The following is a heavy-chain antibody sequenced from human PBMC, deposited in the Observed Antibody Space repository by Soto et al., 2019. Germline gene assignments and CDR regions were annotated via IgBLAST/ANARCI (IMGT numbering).Heavy chain of an antibody. CDR3: ARDYTIFGVVIPFDP. CDR1: GFTFSSYG. J-gene: IGHJ5*02. CDR2: IWYDGSNK. Sequence: QVQLVESGGGVVQPGRSLRLSCAASGFTFSSYGMHWVRQAPGKGLEWVAVIWYDGSNKYYADSVKGRFTISRDNSKNTLYLQMNSLRAEDTAVYYCARDYTIFGVVIPFDPWGQGTLVTVSS. V-gene: IGHV3-33*01. D-gene: IGHD3-3*01.